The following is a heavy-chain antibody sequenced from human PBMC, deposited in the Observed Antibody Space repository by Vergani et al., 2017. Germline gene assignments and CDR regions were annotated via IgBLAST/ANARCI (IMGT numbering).Heavy chain of an antibody. D-gene: IGHD2-2*01. V-gene: IGHV4-34*02. J-gene: IGHJ6*03. CDR1: GESFSSFY. CDR2: INNDGHT. CDR3: ARGRGHRVVVPAAIRGGYYYMDV. Sequence: QVQLQQWGAGVVKPSGTLSLTCAVFGESFSSFYWSWIRQPPGKGLEWIGEINNDGHTNYNPSLESRVTVSRDTAKNQFSLKLSSVTAADTAVYYCARGRGHRVVVPAAIRGGYYYMDVWGKGTTVTVSS.